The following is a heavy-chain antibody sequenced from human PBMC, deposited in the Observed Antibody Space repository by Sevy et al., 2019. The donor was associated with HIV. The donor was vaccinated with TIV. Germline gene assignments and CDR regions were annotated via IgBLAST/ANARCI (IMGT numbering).Heavy chain of an antibody. D-gene: IGHD2-8*01. CDR1: GFAFYEYS. CDR3: AREGCSRPHDY. J-gene: IGHJ4*02. Sequence: GGSLRLSCAASGFAFYEYSMSWIRQAPGKGLEWVATLSFGCGKINYADSVKGRFTISRDNSKNSFYLQMDNLRVEDAALYYCAREGCSRPHDYWGQGTRVTVSS. V-gene: IGHV3-23*01. CDR2: LSFGCGKI.